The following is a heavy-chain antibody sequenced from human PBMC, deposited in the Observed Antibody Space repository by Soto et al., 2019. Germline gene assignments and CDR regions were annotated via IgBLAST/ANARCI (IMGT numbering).Heavy chain of an antibody. J-gene: IGHJ3*02. D-gene: IGHD3-22*01. CDR2: IDPSSESA. Sequence: QVQLVQSGAEVKRPGASVKLSCMASGFTFISVSSGDYIHWVRQAPGQGLEWMGLIDPSSESAAYEQKFQDRVTMTRDTSTSTVFMELSSLRSADTAVYYCTREDSLSPGTFEIWGQGTVVVVSS. CDR3: TREDSLSPGTFEI. CDR1: GFTFISVSSGDY. V-gene: IGHV1-46*03.